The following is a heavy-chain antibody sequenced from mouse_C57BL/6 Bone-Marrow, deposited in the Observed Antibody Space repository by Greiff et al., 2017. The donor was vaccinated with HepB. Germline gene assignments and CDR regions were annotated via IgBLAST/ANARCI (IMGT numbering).Heavy chain of an antibody. Sequence: QVQLKQSGAELVRPGASVKMSCKASGYTFTSYNMHWVKQTPRQGLEWIGAIYPVNGDTSSNQKFKGKATLTVAKSSSNAYMQLSSLTSEDSAVYFCARGTTVVEYFDVWGTGTTVTVPS. CDR3: ARGTTVVEYFDV. J-gene: IGHJ1*03. CDR2: IYPVNGDT. V-gene: IGHV1-12*01. D-gene: IGHD1-1*01. CDR1: GYTFTSYN.